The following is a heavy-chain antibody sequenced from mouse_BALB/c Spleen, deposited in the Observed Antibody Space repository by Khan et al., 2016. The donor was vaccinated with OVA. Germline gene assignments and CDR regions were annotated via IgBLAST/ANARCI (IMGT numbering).Heavy chain of an antibody. Sequence: ELVESGGGLVKPGGSLKLSCSASGFTFSSYAMSWVRQTPEKRLGCVATISTGGHYTFYPDSVKGRFTISRDNAKNTLYLQMSSLRSEDTAMYYCARSLVDYHAMDYWGQGTSVTVSS. V-gene: IGHV5-9-3*01. CDR1: GFTFSSYA. J-gene: IGHJ4*01. CDR3: ARSLVDYHAMDY. CDR2: ISTGGHYT. D-gene: IGHD2-2*01.